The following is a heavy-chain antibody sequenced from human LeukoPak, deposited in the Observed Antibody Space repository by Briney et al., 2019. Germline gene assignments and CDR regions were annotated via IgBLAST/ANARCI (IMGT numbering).Heavy chain of an antibody. J-gene: IGHJ4*02. D-gene: IGHD3-3*01. CDR3: ARGRYDFWSGYYRPFDY. CDR2: IYYSGST. Sequence: SETLSLTCAVSGYSISSGYYWGWIRQPPGKGLEWIGYIYYSGSTYYNPSLKSRVTISVDTSKNQFSLKLSSVTAADTAVYYCARGRYDFWSGYYRPFDYWGQGTLVTVSS. V-gene: IGHV4-38-2*01. CDR1: GYSISSGYY.